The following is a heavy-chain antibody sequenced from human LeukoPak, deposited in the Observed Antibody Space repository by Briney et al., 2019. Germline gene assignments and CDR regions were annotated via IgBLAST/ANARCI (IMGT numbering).Heavy chain of an antibody. CDR3: ASQAYSGYDYTLFYFDY. V-gene: IGHV3-11*06. CDR2: ISSSSSYT. Sequence: GGSLRLSCAASGFTFSDYYMSWIRLAPGKGLEWVSYISSSSSYTNYADSVKGRFTISRDNAKNSLYLQMNSLRAVDTAVYYCASQAYSGYDYTLFYFDYWGQGTLVTVSS. CDR1: GFTFSDYY. D-gene: IGHD5-12*01. J-gene: IGHJ4*02.